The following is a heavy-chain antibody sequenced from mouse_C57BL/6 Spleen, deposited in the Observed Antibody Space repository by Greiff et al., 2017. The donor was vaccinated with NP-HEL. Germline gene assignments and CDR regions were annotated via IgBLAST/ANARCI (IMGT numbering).Heavy chain of an antibody. CDR2: IDPSDSET. D-gene: IGHD4-1*01. Sequence: QVHVKQPGAELVRPGSSVKLSCKASGYTFTSYWMHWVKQRPIQGLEWIGNIDPSDSETHYNQKFKDKATLTVDKSSSTAYMQLSSLTSEDSAVYYCARYWEGFDYWGQGTTLTVSS. CDR3: ARYWEGFDY. J-gene: IGHJ2*01. V-gene: IGHV1-52*01. CDR1: GYTFTSYW.